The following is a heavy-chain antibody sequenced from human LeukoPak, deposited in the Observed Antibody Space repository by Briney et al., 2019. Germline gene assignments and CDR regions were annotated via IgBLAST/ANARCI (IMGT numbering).Heavy chain of an antibody. J-gene: IGHJ4*02. V-gene: IGHV3-21*01. CDR2: ISGSSSYI. Sequence: GGSLRLSCAASGFTFSSYSMNWVRQAPGKGLEWVSSISGSSSYIYYADSVKGRFTISRDNAKNSLYLQMNSLRAEDTAVYYCANGEYYYDRAQDYWGQGTQVTVSS. D-gene: IGHD3-22*01. CDR3: ANGEYYYDRAQDY. CDR1: GFTFSSYS.